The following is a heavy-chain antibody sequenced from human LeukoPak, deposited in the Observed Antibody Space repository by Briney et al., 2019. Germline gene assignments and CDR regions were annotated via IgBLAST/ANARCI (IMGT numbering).Heavy chain of an antibody. CDR1: GFTFSSYA. J-gene: IGHJ4*02. V-gene: IGHV3-23*01. CDR3: AKVRMDYDSSGCDY. CDR2: ISGSGGST. D-gene: IGHD3-22*01. Sequence: GGSLRLSCAASGFTFSSYAMSWVRQAPGKGLEWVSAISGSGGSTYYADSVKGQFTISRDNSKNTLYLQMNSLRAEDTAVYYCAKVRMDYDSSGCDYWGQGTPVTVSS.